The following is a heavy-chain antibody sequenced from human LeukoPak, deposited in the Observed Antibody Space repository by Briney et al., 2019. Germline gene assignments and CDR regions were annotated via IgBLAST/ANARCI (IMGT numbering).Heavy chain of an antibody. V-gene: IGHV3-74*01. CDR2: INSDGSAT. Sequence: GGSLRLSCAASGFTFISYWMHWVRQAPGKGLVWVSRINSDGSATSYAASVKGRFTISRDTAKNTLYLQMNSLRAEDTAVYYCARVIYSGWQGELSDWGQGTLVTVSS. CDR3: ARVIYSGWQGELSD. CDR1: GFTFISYW. J-gene: IGHJ4*02. D-gene: IGHD6-19*01.